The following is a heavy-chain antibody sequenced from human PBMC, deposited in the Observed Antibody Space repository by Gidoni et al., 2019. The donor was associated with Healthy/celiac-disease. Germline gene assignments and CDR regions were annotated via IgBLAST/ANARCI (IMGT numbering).Heavy chain of an antibody. CDR1: GFPFSSYA. J-gene: IGHJ6*02. Sequence: QVQLVASGGGLVQPGRSLRLSCAASGFPFSSYAMHWVRQGPGKGLEWVAVISYDGSNKYYADSVKGRFTISRDNSKNTLYLQMNSLRAEDTAVYYCARDRDPYSYYYGMDVWGQGTTVTVSS. CDR2: ISYDGSNK. D-gene: IGHD3-16*01. CDR3: ARDRDPYSYYYGMDV. V-gene: IGHV3-30-3*01.